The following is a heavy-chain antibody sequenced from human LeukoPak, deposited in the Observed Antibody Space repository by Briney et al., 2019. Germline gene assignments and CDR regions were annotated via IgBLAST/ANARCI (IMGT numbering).Heavy chain of an antibody. CDR3: ARDLRGSARYWYFDL. CDR1: GGSISSSSYY. J-gene: IGHJ2*01. CDR2: IYYSGST. Sequence: PSETLSLTCTVSGGSISSSSYYWGWIRQPPGKGLEWIGSIYYSGSTYYNPSLKSRVTISVDTSKNQFSLKLSSVTAADTAVYYCARDLRGSARYWYFDLWGRGTLVTVSS. D-gene: IGHD5/OR15-5a*01. V-gene: IGHV4-39*07.